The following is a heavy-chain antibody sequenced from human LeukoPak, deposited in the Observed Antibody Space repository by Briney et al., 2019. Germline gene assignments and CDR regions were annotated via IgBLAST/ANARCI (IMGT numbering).Heavy chain of an antibody. CDR1: GFTFSSYG. V-gene: IGHV3-30*18. J-gene: IGHJ4*02. Sequence: GGSLRLSCAASGFTFSSYGMHWVRQAPGKGLEWVAVISYDGSNKYYADSVKGRFTIPRDNSKNTLYLQMNSLRAEDTAVYYCAKDSSYYYGSGRFYWGQGTLVTVSS. CDR3: AKDSSYYYGSGRFY. CDR2: ISYDGSNK. D-gene: IGHD3-10*01.